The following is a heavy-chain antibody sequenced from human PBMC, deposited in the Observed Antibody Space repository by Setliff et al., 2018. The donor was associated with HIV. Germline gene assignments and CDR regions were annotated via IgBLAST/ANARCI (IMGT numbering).Heavy chain of an antibody. CDR1: GFSIGNFYY. V-gene: IGHV4-4*09. CDR3: EVAGQ. J-gene: IGHJ4*02. CDR2: IYTSGST. Sequence: SETLSLTCNVSGFSIGNFYYWGWVRQPPGKGLEWIGYIYTSGSTNYNPSLRSRVTISVDTSKNQFSLKLRSVTAADTAVYYCEVAGQWGQGTLVTVSS. D-gene: IGHD6-19*01.